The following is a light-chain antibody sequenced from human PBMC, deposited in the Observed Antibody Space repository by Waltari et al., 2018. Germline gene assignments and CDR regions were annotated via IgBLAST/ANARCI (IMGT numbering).Light chain of an antibody. CDR3: QSYDSSLSVVI. J-gene: IGLJ2*01. Sequence: QSVLTHPPPVPGAPAKRVTIPCTGPRPNIGTTYELQSYQQVPGTAPKLLMYGNNNRPSGVPDRFSGSKSGTSASLAITGLQAEDEADYYCQSYDSSLSVVIFGGGTKLTVL. CDR2: GNN. CDR1: RPNIGTTYE. V-gene: IGLV1-40*01.